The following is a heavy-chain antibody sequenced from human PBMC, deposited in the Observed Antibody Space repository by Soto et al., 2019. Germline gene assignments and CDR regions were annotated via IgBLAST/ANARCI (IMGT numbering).Heavy chain of an antibody. CDR1: GGSISSYY. J-gene: IGHJ4*02. V-gene: IGHV4-59*01. Sequence: SETLSLTCTVSGGSISSYYRSWIRQPPGKGLEWIGYIYYSGSTNYNPSLKSRVTISVDTSKNQFSLKLSSVTAADTAVYYCARGYSGPLFDYWGQGTLVTVSS. D-gene: IGHD3-10*01. CDR2: IYYSGST. CDR3: ARGYSGPLFDY.